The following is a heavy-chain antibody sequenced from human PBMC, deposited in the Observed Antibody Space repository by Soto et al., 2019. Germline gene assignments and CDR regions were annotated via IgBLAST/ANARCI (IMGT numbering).Heavy chain of an antibody. CDR2: IVPIFGTA. CDR3: ARWAVTMGDYYYGMDV. J-gene: IGHJ6*02. Sequence: QVQLVQSGAEVKKPGSSVKVSCKASGGPFSSYASSWVRQAPGQWLEWMGGIVPIFGTANYAQKFQGRVTITADESTSIAYMELSILRSEDTAVYYCARWAVTMGDYYYGMDVWGQGTTVTVSS. D-gene: IGHD4-17*01. V-gene: IGHV1-69*12. CDR1: GGPFSSYA.